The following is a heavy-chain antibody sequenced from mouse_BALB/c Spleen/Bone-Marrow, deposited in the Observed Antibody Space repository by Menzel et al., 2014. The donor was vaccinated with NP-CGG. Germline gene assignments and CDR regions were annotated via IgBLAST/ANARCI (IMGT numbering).Heavy chain of an antibody. D-gene: IGHD4-1*01. CDR1: GFNIKDTY. V-gene: IGHV14-3*02. CDR3: ARWEYYAMDY. J-gene: IGHJ4*01. Sequence: EVQVVESGAELVKPGASVKLSCTASGFNIKDTYMHWVKQRPEQGLEWIGRIDPANGNTKYDPKFQGKATITADTPSNTAYLQLSSLTSEDTAVYYCARWEYYAMDYWGQGTSVTVSS. CDR2: IDPANGNT.